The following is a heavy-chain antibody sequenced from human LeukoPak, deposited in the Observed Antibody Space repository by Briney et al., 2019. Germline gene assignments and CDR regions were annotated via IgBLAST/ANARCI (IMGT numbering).Heavy chain of an antibody. J-gene: IGHJ4*02. V-gene: IGHV4-59*01. Sequence: SETLSLTCTVSGGSISSYYWSWIRQPPGKGLEWIGYIYYSGSTNYNPSLKSRVTISVDTSKNQFSLKLSSVTAADTAVYYCARANIVVVTAIPQPYFDYWGQGTLVTVSS. CDR3: ARANIVVVTAIPQPYFDY. D-gene: IGHD2-21*02. CDR1: GGSISSYY. CDR2: IYYSGST.